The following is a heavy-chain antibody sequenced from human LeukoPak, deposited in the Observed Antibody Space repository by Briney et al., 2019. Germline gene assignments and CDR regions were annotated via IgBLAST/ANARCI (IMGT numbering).Heavy chain of an antibody. CDR2: ISGSAGGT. J-gene: IGHJ4*02. D-gene: IGHD4-17*01. Sequence: GGSLRLSCTASGFTFSNFGMSWVRQAPGKGLEWVSTISGSAGGTHYADSVKGRFTISRDTSKNMLYLQMTSLRAEDTALYYCAKGSTFGDLNYFDSWGQGALVSVSS. CDR3: AKGSTFGDLNYFDS. CDR1: GFTFSNFG. V-gene: IGHV3-23*01.